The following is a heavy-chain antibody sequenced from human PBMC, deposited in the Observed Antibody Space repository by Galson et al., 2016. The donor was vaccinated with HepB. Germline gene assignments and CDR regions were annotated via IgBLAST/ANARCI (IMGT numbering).Heavy chain of an antibody. CDR1: GDTLSNHY. V-gene: IGHV1-46*01. CDR3: AREIGGTSYFEY. D-gene: IGHD1-7*01. Sequence: SVKVSCKASGDTLSNHYLHWVRQAPGQGLEWVGVINPSDGTTNCAERFQGRVTMTRDTSMTSFYMELSSLRYEDTAEYFCAREIGGTSYFEYWGQGTLVTVSS. J-gene: IGHJ4*02. CDR2: INPSDGTT.